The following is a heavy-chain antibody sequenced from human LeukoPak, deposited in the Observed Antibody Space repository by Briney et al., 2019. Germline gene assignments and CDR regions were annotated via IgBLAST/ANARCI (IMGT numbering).Heavy chain of an antibody. Sequence: GSSVKVSCKASGGTFSSYAISWVRQAPGQGLEWMGRIIPILGIANYAQKFQGRVTITADKSTSTAYMELSSLRSDDTAVYYCARDDTYTIFGVATCDPWRQGTVVSVSS. V-gene: IGHV1-69*04. CDR1: GGTFSSYA. CDR2: IIPILGIA. D-gene: IGHD3-3*01. CDR3: ARDDTYTIFGVATCDP. J-gene: IGHJ5*02.